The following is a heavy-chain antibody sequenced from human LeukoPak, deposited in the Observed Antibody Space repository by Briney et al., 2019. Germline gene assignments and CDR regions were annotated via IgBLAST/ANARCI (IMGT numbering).Heavy chain of an antibody. CDR3: ARREGIWFGELSGYFDY. CDR1: GFTFSSYA. D-gene: IGHD3-10*01. Sequence: PGGSLRLSCAASGFTFSSYAMHWVRQAPGKGLEWVAVISYDGSNKYYADSVKGRFTISRDNSKNTLYLQMNSLRAEDTAVYYCARREGIWFGELSGYFDYWGQGTLVTVSS. J-gene: IGHJ4*02. CDR2: ISYDGSNK. V-gene: IGHV3-30-3*01.